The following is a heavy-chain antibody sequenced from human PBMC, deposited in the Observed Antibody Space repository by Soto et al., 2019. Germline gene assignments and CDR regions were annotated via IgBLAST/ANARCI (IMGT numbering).Heavy chain of an antibody. CDR1: GFTFDDYG. V-gene: IGHV3-20*04. CDR2: INWNGGGT. Sequence: GGSLRLSCAASGFTFDDYGMTWVRQAPGKGLEWVSGINWNGGGTSYADSVKGRFTVSRDNAKNSLYLQMSSLRAEDTALYYCVRDEGFFDYWGQGTLVTVSS. CDR3: VRDEGFFDY. J-gene: IGHJ4*02.